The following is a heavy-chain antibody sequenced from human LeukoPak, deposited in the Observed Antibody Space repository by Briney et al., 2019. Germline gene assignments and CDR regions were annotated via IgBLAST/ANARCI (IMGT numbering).Heavy chain of an antibody. CDR1: GFTFSSYA. CDR3: ARGRGMTFDY. J-gene: IGHJ4*02. V-gene: IGHV3-64*01. D-gene: IGHD2-21*02. Sequence: GGALRVSCAASGFTFSSYAMHWVRQAPGKGLEYVSAISSNGGSTYYANSVKGRFTISRDNSKKTLYLQMGSLRAEDMAVYYCARGRGMTFDYWGQGTLVTVSS. CDR2: ISSNGGST.